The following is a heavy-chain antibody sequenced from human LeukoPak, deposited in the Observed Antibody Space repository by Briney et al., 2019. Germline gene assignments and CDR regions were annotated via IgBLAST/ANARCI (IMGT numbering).Heavy chain of an antibody. CDR1: GGTFSSYA. Sequence: GASVKVSCKSSGGTFSSYAFNWVRQAPGQGLEWMGGIIPFFNRANYVQKFQGRLTITMDESTDTASMELSSLRSEDTAVYYCARSPLWKARSGYYYYYYFYMDVWGKGTTVTVSS. V-gene: IGHV1-69*05. D-gene: IGHD3-22*01. J-gene: IGHJ6*03. CDR3: ARSPLWKARSGYYYYYYFYMDV. CDR2: IIPFFNRA.